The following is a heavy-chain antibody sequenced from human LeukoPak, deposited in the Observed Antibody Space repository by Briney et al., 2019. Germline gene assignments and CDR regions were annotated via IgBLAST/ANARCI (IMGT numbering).Heavy chain of an antibody. V-gene: IGHV1-8*01. CDR2: MNPNSSNT. CDR1: GYTFTSYD. CDR3: ARGAGMTAVTTEDY. J-gene: IGHJ4*02. D-gene: IGHD4-17*01. Sequence: ASVKVSCKASGYTFTSYDINWVRQATGQGLEWMGWMNPNSSNTGYAQKFQGRVTMTRNTSISTAYMELSSLRSEDTAVYYCARGAGMTAVTTEDYWGQGTLVTVSS.